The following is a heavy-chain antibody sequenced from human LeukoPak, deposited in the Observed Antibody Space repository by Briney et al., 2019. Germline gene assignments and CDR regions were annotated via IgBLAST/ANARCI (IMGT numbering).Heavy chain of an antibody. CDR2: IYNSGST. CDR1: GGSISSYY. CDR3: ARDYIVETGVVAFDI. D-gene: IGHD5-12*01. Sequence: PSETLSLTCTVSGGSISSYYWNWIRQPAGKGLEWIGHIYNSGSTNYNPSLKGRGTISVDRSRNMFSLKLSSVTAADTAMYYCARDYIVETGVVAFDIWGQGTMVTVSS. J-gene: IGHJ3*02. V-gene: IGHV4-4*07.